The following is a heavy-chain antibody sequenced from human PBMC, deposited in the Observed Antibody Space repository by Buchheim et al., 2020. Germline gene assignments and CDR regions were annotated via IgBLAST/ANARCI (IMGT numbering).Heavy chain of an antibody. J-gene: IGHJ4*02. V-gene: IGHV3-9*01. CDR1: GFTFGDYA. CDR2: IGWNSLNI. CDR3: AKDSALYYYGSGNFDY. Sequence: EVQLVESGGGLVQSGRSLRLSCAASGFTFGDYAMNWVRQAPGKGLEWVSGIGWNSLNIAYADSVKGRFTISRDNAKNSLYLQMNSLRAEDTALYYCAKDSALYYYGSGNFDYWGQGT. D-gene: IGHD3-10*01.